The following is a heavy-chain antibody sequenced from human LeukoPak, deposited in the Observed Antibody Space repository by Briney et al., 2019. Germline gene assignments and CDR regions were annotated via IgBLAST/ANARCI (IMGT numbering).Heavy chain of an antibody. V-gene: IGHV3-23*01. CDR2: IRGSGGKT. Sequence: GGSLRLSCAASGFTFSSYAMTSVRQAPGKRLEWVSGIRGSGGKTKYAGSVKGRFTISRDNSKNTLFLQMNSMRDEDTAVYYCARDWSFYDSSGYHYWGQGTLVTVSS. J-gene: IGHJ4*02. CDR1: GFTFSSYA. CDR3: ARDWSFYDSSGYHY. D-gene: IGHD3-22*01.